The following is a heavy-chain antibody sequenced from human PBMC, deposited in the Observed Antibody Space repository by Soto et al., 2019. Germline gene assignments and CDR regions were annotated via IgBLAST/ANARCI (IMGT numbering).Heavy chain of an antibody. Sequence: SETLSLTCTVSGGSISSGGYYWSWIRQHPGKGLEWIGYIYYSGSTYYNPSLKSRVTISVDTSKNQFSLKLSSVTAADTAVYYCARGDCSSTSCYVMDVWGKGTTVTVSS. CDR3: ARGDCSSTSCYVMDV. CDR1: GGSISSGGYY. J-gene: IGHJ6*04. CDR2: IYYSGST. V-gene: IGHV4-31*02. D-gene: IGHD2-2*01.